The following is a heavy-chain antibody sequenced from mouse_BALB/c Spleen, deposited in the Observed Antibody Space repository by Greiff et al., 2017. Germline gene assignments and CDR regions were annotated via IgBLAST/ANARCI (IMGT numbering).Heavy chain of an antibody. J-gene: IGHJ3*01. D-gene: IGHD1-2*01. CDR3: ARSLLRSSWFAY. V-gene: IGHV1-87*01. CDR2: IYPGDGDT. CDR1: GYTFTSYW. Sequence: QVQLQQSGAELARPGASVKLSCKASGYTFTSYWMQWVKQRPGQGLEWIGAIYPGDGDTRYTQKFKGKATLTADKSSSTAYMQLSSLASEDSAVYYCARSLLRSSWFAYWGQGTLVTVSA.